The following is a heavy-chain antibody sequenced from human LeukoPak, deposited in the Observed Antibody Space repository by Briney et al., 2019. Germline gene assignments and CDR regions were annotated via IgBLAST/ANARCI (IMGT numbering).Heavy chain of an antibody. D-gene: IGHD3-3*01. J-gene: IGHJ4*02. CDR2: IYYSGST. CDR3: ARVPTYYDFWSGYYLLDYFDY. Sequence: SETLSLTCTVSGGSISSSSYYWGWIRQPPGKGLEWIGSIYYSGSTYYNPSLKSRVTISVDTSKNQFSLKLSSVTAADTAVYYCARVPTYYDFWSGYYLLDYFDYWGQGTLVTVSS. CDR1: GGSISSSSYY. V-gene: IGHV4-39*07.